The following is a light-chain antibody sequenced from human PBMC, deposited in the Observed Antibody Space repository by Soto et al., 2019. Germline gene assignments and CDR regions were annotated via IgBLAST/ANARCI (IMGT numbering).Light chain of an antibody. V-gene: IGLV6-57*01. CDR3: QSYDGRAV. CDR1: SGSIASNY. J-gene: IGLJ3*02. Sequence: NFMLTQPHSVSESPGKTVTISCTRSSGSIASNYVQWYQQRPGSSPTTVIYEDNQRPSGVPDRFSGSIDSSSNSASLTISGLKTEDEADYYCQSYDGRAVFGGGTKLTVL. CDR2: EDN.